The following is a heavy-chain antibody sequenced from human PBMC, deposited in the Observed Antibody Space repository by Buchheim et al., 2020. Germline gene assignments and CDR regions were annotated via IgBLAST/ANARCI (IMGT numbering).Heavy chain of an antibody. CDR3: ARDRAPGPAAIRGYYFDY. V-gene: IGHV4-31*03. D-gene: IGHD2-2*02. CDR2: IYYSGST. J-gene: IGHJ4*02. CDR1: GGSIRSYY. Sequence: QVQLQESGPGLVKPSETLSLTCTVSGGSIRSYYWSWIRQHPGKGLEWIGYIYYSGSTYYNPSLKSRVTISVDTSKNQFSLKLSSVTAADTAVYYCARDRAPGPAAIRGYYFDYWGQGTL.